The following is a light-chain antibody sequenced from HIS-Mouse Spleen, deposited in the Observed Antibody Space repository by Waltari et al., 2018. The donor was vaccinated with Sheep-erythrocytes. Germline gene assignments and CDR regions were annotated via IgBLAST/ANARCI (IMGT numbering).Light chain of an antibody. CDR1: SSNIGSNT. J-gene: IGLJ2*01. CDR3: AAWDDSLNGVV. CDR2: SNN. V-gene: IGLV1-44*01. Sequence: GQRVTISCSGSSSNIGSNTVNWYQQLPGTAPKLLIYSNNQRPSGVPDRFSGSKSGTSASLAISGLQSEDGADYYCAAWDDSLNGVVFGGGTKLTVL.